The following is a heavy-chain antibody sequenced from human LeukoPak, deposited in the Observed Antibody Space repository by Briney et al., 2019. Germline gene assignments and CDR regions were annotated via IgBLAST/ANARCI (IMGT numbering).Heavy chain of an antibody. Sequence: KPGGSLRLSCAASGFSFSNCSMNWVRQAPGKGLEWVSSISSSSTYIYYADSLEGRFTISRDNVRNSLYLQMNSLRAEDTAVYYCAEGGSWSYWGQGTLVTVSS. V-gene: IGHV3-21*01. CDR2: ISSSSTYI. CDR1: GFSFSNCS. CDR3: AEGGSWSY. J-gene: IGHJ4*02. D-gene: IGHD6-13*01.